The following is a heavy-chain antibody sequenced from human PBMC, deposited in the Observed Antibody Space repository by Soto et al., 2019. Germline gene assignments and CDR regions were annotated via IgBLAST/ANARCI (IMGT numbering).Heavy chain of an antibody. V-gene: IGHV3-15*01. D-gene: IGHD2-21*01. CDR1: GFTFSNAW. J-gene: IGHJ4*02. CDR2: IKSKTDGGTE. CDR3: TTDLVGDCGVDY. Sequence: GGSLRLSCAASGFTFSNAWMSWVRQAPGKGLEWVGRIKSKTDGGTEDYAAPGKDRFTIPREESKNTLYLEMNSLNSADAAEYYCTTDLVGDCGVDYWGQGTLVTVSS.